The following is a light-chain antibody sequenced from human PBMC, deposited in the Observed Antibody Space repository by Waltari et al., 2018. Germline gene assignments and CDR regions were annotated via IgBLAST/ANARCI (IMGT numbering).Light chain of an antibody. J-gene: IGLJ3*02. CDR2: RNH. V-gene: IGLV1-47*01. Sequence: QSVVTQPPSASGTPGQRVTISCSGSSSNIGINHVYWYQQFPGTAPKLLIYRNHQRPSGVPDGLSGSKSGTSASLAISGLRSEDEADYDCAAWDDSLSAWVFGGGTKLTVL. CDR3: AAWDDSLSAWV. CDR1: SSNIGINH.